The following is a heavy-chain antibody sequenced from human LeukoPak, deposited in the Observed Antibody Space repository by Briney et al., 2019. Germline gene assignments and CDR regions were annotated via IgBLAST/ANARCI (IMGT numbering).Heavy chain of an antibody. Sequence: GGSLRLSCAGSGFTFSNYWMSWLRQAPGKGLEWVANIKENGSEKYYVDSLKGRITISRDNAKNSLYLQMNSLRAEDTAVYYCARRGTVTCHWGQGTLVTVSS. V-gene: IGHV3-7*02. CDR2: IKENGSEK. CDR1: GFTFSNYW. D-gene: IGHD4-17*01. J-gene: IGHJ4*02. CDR3: ARRGTVTCH.